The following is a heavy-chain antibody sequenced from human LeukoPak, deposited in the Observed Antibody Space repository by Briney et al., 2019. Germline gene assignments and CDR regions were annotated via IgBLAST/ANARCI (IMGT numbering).Heavy chain of an antibody. Sequence: GGSLRLSCAPSGFTFSSYGMHWVRQAPGKGREWVADISYDGSNKYYADSVKGRFTISRDNSKNTLYLQMNSLSAEDKAVYYCSKACLRFLEWFPPDDFDIWGQGAMVTVSS. CDR3: SKACLRFLEWFPPDDFDI. CDR2: ISYDGSNK. J-gene: IGHJ3*02. CDR1: GFTFSSYG. V-gene: IGHV3-30*18. D-gene: IGHD3-3*01.